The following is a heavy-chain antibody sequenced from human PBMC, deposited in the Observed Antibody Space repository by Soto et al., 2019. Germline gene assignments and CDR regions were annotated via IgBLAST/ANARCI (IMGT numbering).Heavy chain of an antibody. J-gene: IGHJ4*02. D-gene: IGHD2-15*01. CDR3: ARRGGPADF. Sequence: QLQLQESGPGLVKPSETLSLTCTVSGGPISSSTYYWGWIRQPPGKGLEWIGSIYFGGSTYYNPSLKSRVTISVDTAKSQFSLKLSSVTAADTAVYYCARRGGPADFWGQGTLVTVSS. CDR2: IYFGGST. V-gene: IGHV4-39*01. CDR1: GGPISSSTYY.